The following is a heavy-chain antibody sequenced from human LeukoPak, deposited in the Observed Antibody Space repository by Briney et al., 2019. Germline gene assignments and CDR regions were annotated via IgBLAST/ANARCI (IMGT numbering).Heavy chain of an antibody. Sequence: PSETLSLTCSVSGASITNYYWNWLRQPPGKGLEWIGDVHHSGYINYNPSVKSRIAMSVDTSRSQFSLRLTSVTAADTAVYYCARARDFTGSYPDVFDVWGQGTMVTVSS. CDR2: VHHSGYI. J-gene: IGHJ3*01. CDR1: GASITNYY. CDR3: ARARDFTGSYPDVFDV. V-gene: IGHV4-59*01. D-gene: IGHD1-26*01.